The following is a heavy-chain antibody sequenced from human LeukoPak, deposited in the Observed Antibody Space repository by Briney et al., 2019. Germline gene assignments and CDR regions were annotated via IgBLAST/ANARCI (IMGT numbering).Heavy chain of an antibody. J-gene: IGHJ4*02. Sequence: ASVKVSCKASGYTFTGYYMHWVRQAPGQGIEWMGWINPNSGGTNYAQKFQGRVTMTRDTSISTAYLELSRLRSDDTAVYYCARPFGYSGGWDFDYWGQGTLVTVSS. CDR2: INPNSGGT. V-gene: IGHV1-2*02. CDR3: ARPFGYSGGWDFDY. D-gene: IGHD6-19*01. CDR1: GYTFTGYY.